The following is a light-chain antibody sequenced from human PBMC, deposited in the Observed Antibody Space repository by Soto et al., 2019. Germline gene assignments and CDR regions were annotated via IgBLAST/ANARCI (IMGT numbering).Light chain of an antibody. CDR3: CSYAGSSTFVV. V-gene: IGLV2-23*02. Sequence: QSALTQPASVSGSPGQSITISCTGTSSDVGSDNLVSWYQQHPGKAPKLMIYEDNKRPSGVSNRFSGSKSGNTASLTISGLQAEDEADYYCCSYAGSSTFVVFGGGTKLTVL. J-gene: IGLJ2*01. CDR1: SSDVGSDNL. CDR2: EDN.